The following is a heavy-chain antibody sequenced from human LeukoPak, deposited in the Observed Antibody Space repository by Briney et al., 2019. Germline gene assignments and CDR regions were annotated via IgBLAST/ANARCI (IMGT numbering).Heavy chain of an antibody. CDR2: MYYSGTT. CDR1: GGSFSGYY. J-gene: IGHJ4*02. CDR3: AVTATPGHYFDY. D-gene: IGHD2-15*01. Sequence: ASETLSLTCAVYGGSFSGYYWSWIRQPPGKGLEWIGSMYYSGTTYYNASLKSRVTISVDTSKNQFSLKLSSLTAADTAVYYCAVTATPGHYFDYWGQGSLVTVSS. V-gene: IGHV4-34*01.